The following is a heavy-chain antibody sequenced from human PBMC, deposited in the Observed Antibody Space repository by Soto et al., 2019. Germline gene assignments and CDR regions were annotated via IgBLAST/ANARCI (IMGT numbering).Heavy chain of an antibody. V-gene: IGHV4-59*01. CDR3: ARGILGPGYYYYGMDV. J-gene: IGHJ6*02. Sequence: SETLSLTCTVSGGSISSYYWSWIRQPPGKGLEWIGYIYYSGSTNYNPSLKSRVTISVDTSKNQFSLKLSSVTAADTAVYYCARGILGPGYYYYGMDVWGQGTRITVSS. D-gene: IGHD1-26*01. CDR2: IYYSGST. CDR1: GGSISSYY.